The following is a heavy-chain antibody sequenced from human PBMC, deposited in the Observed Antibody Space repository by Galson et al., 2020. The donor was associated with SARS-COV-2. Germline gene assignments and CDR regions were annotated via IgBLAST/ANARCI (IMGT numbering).Heavy chain of an antibody. Sequence: GESLKISCAASGFTVSDKYMNWVRQVPGQGLEWISFFSRSATTIYYANSVKGRFTISRDNAQNSVFLQMNGLRADDTAVYYCARALDGYNFFDLWCRGTLVTVSA. CDR2: FSRSATTI. J-gene: IGHJ2*01. D-gene: IGHD5-12*01. CDR1: GFTVSDKY. V-gene: IGHV3-11*04. CDR3: ARALDGYNFFDL.